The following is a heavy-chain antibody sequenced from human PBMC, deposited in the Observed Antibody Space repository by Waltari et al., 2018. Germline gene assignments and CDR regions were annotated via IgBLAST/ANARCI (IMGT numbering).Heavy chain of an antibody. CDR2: ISGSGGST. CDR1: GFTFSSYA. J-gene: IGHJ4*02. D-gene: IGHD3-10*01. CDR3: AKDRAGPLWFGELSPPKPDY. V-gene: IGHV3-23*04. Sequence: EVQLVESGGGLVQPGGSLRLSCAASGFTFSSYAMSWVRQAPGKGLEWVSAISGSGGSTYYADSVKGRLTISRDKSKNTLYLQMNSLRAEDTAVYYCAKDRAGPLWFGELSPPKPDYWGQGTLVTVSS.